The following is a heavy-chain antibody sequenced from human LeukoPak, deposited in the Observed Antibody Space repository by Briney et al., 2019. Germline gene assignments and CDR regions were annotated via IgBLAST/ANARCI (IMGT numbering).Heavy chain of an antibody. V-gene: IGHV4-34*01. Sequence: PSETLSLTCAVYGGSFSGYYWSWIRQPPGKGLEWIGEINHSGSTNYNPPLKSRVTISVDTSKNQFSLKLSSVTAADTAVYYCVEFPPYYYYYGMDVWGQGTTVTVSS. CDR2: INHSGST. CDR3: VEFPPYYYYYGMDV. CDR1: GGSFSGYY. J-gene: IGHJ6*02. D-gene: IGHD3-10*01.